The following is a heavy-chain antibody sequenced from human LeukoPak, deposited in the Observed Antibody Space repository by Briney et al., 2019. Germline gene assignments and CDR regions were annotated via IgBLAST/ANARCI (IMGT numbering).Heavy chain of an antibody. D-gene: IGHD1-7*01. CDR2: IIPILGIA. V-gene: IGHV1-69*04. CDR1: GGTFSSYA. Sequence: SVKVSCKASGGTFSSYAISWVRQAPGQGLEWMGRIIPILGIANYAQKFQGRVTITADKSTSTAYMELSSLRSEDTAVYYCASSGITGTTPPAYWGQGTLVTVSS. J-gene: IGHJ4*02. CDR3: ASSGITGTTPPAY.